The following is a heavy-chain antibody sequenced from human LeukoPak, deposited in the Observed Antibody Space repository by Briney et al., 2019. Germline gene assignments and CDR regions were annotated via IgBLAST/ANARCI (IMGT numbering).Heavy chain of an antibody. J-gene: IGHJ4*02. CDR3: ARGGGSSSWYSFDY. D-gene: IGHD6-13*01. CDR1: GGSISSYY. V-gene: IGHV4-4*07. Sequence: PSETLSLTCTVSGGSISSYYWSWIRQPAGKGLEWIGRIYTSGTTHYNPSLKSRVTMSVDTSKNQFSLKLSSVTAADTAVYYCARGGGSSSWYSFDYWGQGTLVTVSS. CDR2: IYTSGTT.